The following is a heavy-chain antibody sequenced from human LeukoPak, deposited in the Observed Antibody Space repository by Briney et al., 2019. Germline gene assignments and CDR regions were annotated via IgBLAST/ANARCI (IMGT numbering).Heavy chain of an antibody. CDR1: GFTFSSYD. D-gene: IGHD2-15*01. J-gene: IGHJ3*01. Sequence: GGSLRLSCAASGFTFSSYDMHWVRQATGKGLEWVAAIGTAGDTYYPGSVKGRFTISRGNAKNSLFLQMNSLRAGDTAVYYCARGGSGHFDFWGQGSVVTVSS. CDR3: ARGGSGHFDF. V-gene: IGHV3-13*04. CDR2: IGTAGDT.